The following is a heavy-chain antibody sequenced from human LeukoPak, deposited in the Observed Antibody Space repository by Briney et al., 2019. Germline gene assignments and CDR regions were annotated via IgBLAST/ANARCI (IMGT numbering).Heavy chain of an antibody. V-gene: IGHV3-20*01. Sequence: GGSLRLSCAASGFTFDDYGMSWVRQAPGKGLEWFSGINWNGGSTGYADSVKGRFTISRDNAKNSLYLQMNSLRAEDTALYHCARGSNWNYYYFDYWGQGTLVTVSS. CDR3: ARGSNWNYYYFDY. CDR1: GFTFDDYG. CDR2: INWNGGST. D-gene: IGHD1-7*01. J-gene: IGHJ4*02.